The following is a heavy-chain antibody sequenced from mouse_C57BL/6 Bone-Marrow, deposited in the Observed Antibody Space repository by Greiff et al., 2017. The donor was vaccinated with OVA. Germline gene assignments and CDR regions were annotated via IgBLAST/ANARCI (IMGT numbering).Heavy chain of an antibody. CDR3: ARRGWFDY. CDR2: INPNNGGT. V-gene: IGHV1-26*01. Sequence: VQLKQSGPELVKPGASVKISCKASGYTFTDYYMNWVKQSHGKSLEWIGDINPNNGGTSYNQKFKGKATLTVDKSSSTAYMELRSLTSEDSAVYYCARRGWFDYWGQGTTLTVSS. J-gene: IGHJ2*01. CDR1: GYTFTDYY. D-gene: IGHD2-3*01.